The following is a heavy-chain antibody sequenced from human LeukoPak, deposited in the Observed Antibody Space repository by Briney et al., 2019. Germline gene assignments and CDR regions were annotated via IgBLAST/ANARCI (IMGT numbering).Heavy chain of an antibody. D-gene: IGHD2-15*01. J-gene: IGHJ4*02. CDR2: IYESGST. CDR1: GESLNSYY. CDR3: ARGAWATRLGS. V-gene: IGHV4-34*01. Sequence: PSETLSLTCAVYGESLNSYYWSWIRQPPGKGLEWIGEIYESGSTEYNPSLKSRVTISMVPSKQQFSLSLTSVTAADTAVYYCARGAWATRLGSWGLETPVIVSS.